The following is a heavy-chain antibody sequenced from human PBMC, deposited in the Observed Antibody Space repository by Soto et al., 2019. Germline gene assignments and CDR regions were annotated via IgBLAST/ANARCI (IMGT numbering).Heavy chain of an antibody. CDR2: IKEDGSEI. Sequence: GWSLRLSCAFSVFNVMSYWMSWVRQAPGKGLEWVASIKEDGSEIYYLHSVRGRFSTSRDSAGNALHLTMNYLSAEDTGVYFCARDIGFDYVNWGQGTLVTVSS. CDR1: VFNVMSYW. J-gene: IGHJ4*02. CDR3: ARDIGFDYVN. V-gene: IGHV3-7*01. D-gene: IGHD3-16*01.